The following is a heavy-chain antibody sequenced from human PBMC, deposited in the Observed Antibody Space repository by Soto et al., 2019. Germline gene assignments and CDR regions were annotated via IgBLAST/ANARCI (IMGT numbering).Heavy chain of an antibody. CDR3: AKAVGATTDWFDP. V-gene: IGHV3-30*18. D-gene: IGHD1-26*01. CDR2: ISYDGSNK. J-gene: IGHJ5*02. CDR1: GFTFSSYG. Sequence: QVQLVESGGGVVQPGRSLRLSCAASGFTFSSYGMHWVRQAQGKGLEWVAVISYDGSNKYYADSVKGRFTISRDNSKNPLYLQMNSLRAEDTAVYYCAKAVGATTDWFDPWGQGTLVTVSS.